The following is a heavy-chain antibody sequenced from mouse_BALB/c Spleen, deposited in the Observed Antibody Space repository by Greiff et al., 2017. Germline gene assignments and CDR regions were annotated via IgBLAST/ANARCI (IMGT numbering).Heavy chain of an antibody. CDR1: GYTFTSYT. CDR3: ARTGLLLRSYWYFDV. V-gene: IGHV1-4*01. CDR2: INPSSGYT. D-gene: IGHD1-1*01. J-gene: IGHJ1*01. Sequence: QVQLQQSGAELARPGASVKMSCKASGYTFTSYTMHWVKQRPGQGLEWIGYINPSSGYTNYNQKFKDKATLTADKSSSTAYMQLSSLTSEDSAVYYCARTGLLLRSYWYFDVWGAGTTVTVSS.